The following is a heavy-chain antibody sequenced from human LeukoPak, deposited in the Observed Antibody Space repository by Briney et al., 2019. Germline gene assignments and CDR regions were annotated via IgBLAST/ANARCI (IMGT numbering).Heavy chain of an antibody. V-gene: IGHV4-59*01. CDR1: GGSISSYY. D-gene: IGHD6-13*01. J-gene: IGHJ4*02. Sequence: SETLSLTCTVSGGSISSYYWSWIRQPPGKGLEWIGYIYYSGSTNYNPSLKSRVSISVDTSKNRFSLKLSSVTAADTAVYYCATMAAAGTVDYWGQGTLVTVSS. CDR3: ATMAAAGTVDY. CDR2: IYYSGST.